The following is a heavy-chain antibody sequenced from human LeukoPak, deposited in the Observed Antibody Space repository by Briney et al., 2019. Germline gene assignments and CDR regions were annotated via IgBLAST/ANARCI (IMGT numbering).Heavy chain of an antibody. CDR2: ISYDGSNK. Sequence: PGGSLRLSCAASGFTFSDYYMSWIRQAPGKGLEWVAVISYDGSNKYYADSVKGRFTISRDNSKNTLYLQMNSLRAEDTAVYYCAREGYSYGFGGKYNWFDPWGQGTLVTVSS. J-gene: IGHJ5*02. CDR3: AREGYSYGFGGKYNWFDP. D-gene: IGHD5-18*01. V-gene: IGHV3-30-3*01. CDR1: GFTFSDYY.